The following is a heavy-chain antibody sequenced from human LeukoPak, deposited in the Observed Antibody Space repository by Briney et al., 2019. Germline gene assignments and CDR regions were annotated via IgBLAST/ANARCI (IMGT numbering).Heavy chain of an antibody. CDR2: ISSSSSTI. Sequence: GGSPRLSCAASGFTFSSYSMNWVRQAPGKGLEWVSYISSSSSTIYYADSVKGRFTISRDNAKNSLYLQMNSLRAEDTAVYYCAREMQGIAVAGNRFDYWGQGTLVTVSS. CDR3: AREMQGIAVAGNRFDY. J-gene: IGHJ4*02. D-gene: IGHD6-19*01. CDR1: GFTFSSYS. V-gene: IGHV3-48*01.